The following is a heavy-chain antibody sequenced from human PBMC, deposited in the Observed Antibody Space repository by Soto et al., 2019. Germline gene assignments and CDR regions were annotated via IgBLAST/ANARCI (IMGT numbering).Heavy chain of an antibody. V-gene: IGHV3-23*01. Sequence: EVQLLESGGGLVQPGGSLRLSCAASGFTFSSYAMSWVRQAPGKGLGWVSAISGSGGSTYYADPVKGRFPISRDNSKNTLYLQMNSLRAEDTAVYYCAKGGGLIPGVGTFDIWGQGTMVTVSS. CDR3: AKGGGLIPGVGTFDI. D-gene: IGHD3-10*01. CDR2: ISGSGGST. CDR1: GFTFSSYA. J-gene: IGHJ3*02.